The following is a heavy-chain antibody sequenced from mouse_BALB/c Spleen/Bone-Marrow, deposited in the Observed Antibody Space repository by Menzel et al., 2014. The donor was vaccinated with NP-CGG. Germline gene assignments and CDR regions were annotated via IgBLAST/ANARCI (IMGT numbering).Heavy chain of an antibody. D-gene: IGHD1-1*01. CDR1: GYTFTSYW. CDR2: IYPSDSYT. V-gene: IGHV1-69*02. Sequence: QVHVKQSGAEQVRPGASVKLSCKASGYTFTSYWINWVKRRPGQGLEWIGNIYPSDSYTNYNQKFKDKATLTVDKSSSTAYMQLSSPTSEDSAVYYCTRGYYGSSYDYWGQGTTLTVSS. CDR3: TRGYYGSSYDY. J-gene: IGHJ2*01.